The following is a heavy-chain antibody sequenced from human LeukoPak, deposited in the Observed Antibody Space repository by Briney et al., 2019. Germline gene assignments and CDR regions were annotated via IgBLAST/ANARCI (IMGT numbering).Heavy chain of an antibody. Sequence: PGGSLRLSCAASGFTVSSNYMSWVRQAPGKGLEWVSVIYSGGSTYYADSVKGRFTISRDNSKNTLYLQMNSLRAEDTAVYYCGWGLNYYDSGGYWMVVNSWGRGPWVTAS. D-gene: IGHD3-22*01. CDR3: GWGLNYYDSGGYWMVVNS. V-gene: IGHV3-66*01. CDR2: IYSGGST. CDR1: GFTVSSNY. J-gene: IGHJ5*02.